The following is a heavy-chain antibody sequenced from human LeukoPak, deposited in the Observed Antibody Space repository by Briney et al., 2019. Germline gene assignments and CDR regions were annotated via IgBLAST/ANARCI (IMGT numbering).Heavy chain of an antibody. CDR1: GGSISSSSYY. Sequence: SETLSLTCTVSGGSISSSSYYWGWIRQPPGKGLEWIGSIYYSGSTYYNPSLKSRVTISVDKSKNQFSLKLSSVAAADTAVYYCARVAQVVWSIVAAGIYFDYWGQGTLVTVSS. D-gene: IGHD6-13*01. CDR2: IYYSGST. J-gene: IGHJ4*02. CDR3: ARVAQVVWSIVAAGIYFDY. V-gene: IGHV4-39*07.